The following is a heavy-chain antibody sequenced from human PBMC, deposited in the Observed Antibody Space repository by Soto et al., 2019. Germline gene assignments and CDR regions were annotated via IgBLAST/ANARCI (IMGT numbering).Heavy chain of an antibody. J-gene: IGHJ5*02. CDR2: IESDGDA. Sequence: GSLRLSCTASGFTFSSHDMHWVRQVTGKGLEWASGIESDGDAKYLASVKGRFSISRENAKNSLHLQMNSLRVEDTAVYYCARDSVRGVLIYWFDPWGQGTLVTVSS. CDR3: ARDSVRGVLIYWFDP. D-gene: IGHD3-10*01. V-gene: IGHV3-13*01. CDR1: GFTFSSHD.